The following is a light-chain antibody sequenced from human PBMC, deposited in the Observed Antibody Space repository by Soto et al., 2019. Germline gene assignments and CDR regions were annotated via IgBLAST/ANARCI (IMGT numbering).Light chain of an antibody. CDR1: SSDVGGYNY. CDR2: EVT. V-gene: IGLV2-8*01. CDR3: CSYADGSIYF. J-gene: IGLJ1*01. Sequence: QSVLTQPPSASGSPGQSVAISCTGTSSDVGGYNYVSWYQQHPGKAPKLIIYEVTDRPSGVSNRFSGSKSGNTASLTISGLQAEDEGDYYCCSYADGSIYFFGTGTKVTVL.